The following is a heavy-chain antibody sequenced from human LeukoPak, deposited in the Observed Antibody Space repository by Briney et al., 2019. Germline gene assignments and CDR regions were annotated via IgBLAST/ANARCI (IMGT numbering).Heavy chain of an antibody. V-gene: IGHV3-23*01. CDR1: GFTFTSCA. CDR2: ISGSGGNT. Sequence: GGSLRLSCAASGFTFTSCAMSWVRHAPGKGLEGVSAISGSGGNTYYADSVKGRFTISRDNSQNTLYLQMNSLRAEDTAVYYCARAPAAGTPYYFDYWGQGTLVTVSS. CDR3: ARAPAAGTPYYFDY. D-gene: IGHD6-13*01. J-gene: IGHJ4*02.